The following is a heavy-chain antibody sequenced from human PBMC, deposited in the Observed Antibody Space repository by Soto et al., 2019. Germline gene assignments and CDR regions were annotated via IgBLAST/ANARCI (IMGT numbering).Heavy chain of an antibody. D-gene: IGHD2-21*01. Sequence: TSETLSLTCAVYSRSFRDYYWTWIRQPPGKGLEFIGEINHSGTTHYNPSLKSRVTVSVDTSKNHFSLKMTSVTAADTAVYYCARSPKSTDFPYYFDYWGLGTLVTVSS. CDR1: SRSFRDYY. CDR2: INHSGTT. V-gene: IGHV4-34*01. J-gene: IGHJ4*02. CDR3: ARSPKSTDFPYYFDY.